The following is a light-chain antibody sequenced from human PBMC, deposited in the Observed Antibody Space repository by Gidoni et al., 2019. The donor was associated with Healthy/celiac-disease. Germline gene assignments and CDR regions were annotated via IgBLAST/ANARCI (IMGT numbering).Light chain of an antibody. CDR2: DAS. Sequence: DIKMTQSPSTLSASVGDRVTITCRASQSISSWLAWYPQKPGKAPKLLIYDASSLESGVPSRFSGSGSGTEFTLTISRLQPDDFATYYCQQYNSYSTFGQGTKVEIK. V-gene: IGKV1-5*01. J-gene: IGKJ1*01. CDR1: QSISSW. CDR3: QQYNSYST.